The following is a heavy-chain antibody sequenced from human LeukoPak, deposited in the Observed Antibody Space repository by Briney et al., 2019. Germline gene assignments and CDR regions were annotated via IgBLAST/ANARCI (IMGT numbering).Heavy chain of an antibody. J-gene: IGHJ4*02. CDR3: ARDQEGFDY. CDR2: IYPRDGST. Sequence: ASVKVSCKASGYTFTSYYLHWVRQAPGQGLEWMGMIYPRDGSTSYAQKFQGRVTVTRDTSTSTVHMELSGLRSEDTAVYYCARDQEGFDYWGQGTLVTVSS. CDR1: GYTFTSYY. V-gene: IGHV1-46*01.